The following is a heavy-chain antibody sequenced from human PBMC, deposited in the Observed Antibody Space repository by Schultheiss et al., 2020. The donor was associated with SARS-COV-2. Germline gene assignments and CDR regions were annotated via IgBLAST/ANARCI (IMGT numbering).Heavy chain of an antibody. Sequence: ASVKVSCKASGYTFTGYYMHWVRQAPGQGLEWMGWINPNSGGTNYAQKFQGRVTMTRDTSISTAYMELSRLRSDDTAVYYCARVPARLKLGGGGTHDAFDIWGQGTMVTVSS. J-gene: IGHJ3*02. D-gene: IGHD1-7*01. V-gene: IGHV1-2*02. CDR1: GYTFTGYY. CDR2: INPNSGGT. CDR3: ARVPARLKLGGGGTHDAFDI.